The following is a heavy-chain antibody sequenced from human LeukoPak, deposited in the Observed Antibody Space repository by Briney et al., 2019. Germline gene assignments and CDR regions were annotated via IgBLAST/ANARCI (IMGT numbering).Heavy chain of an antibody. V-gene: IGHV3-33*01. CDR2: IWYDGSNK. CDR3: ARDSQVAVAGMPFGP. CDR1: GFTFSSYG. Sequence: PGGSLRLSCAASGFTFSSYGMHWVRQAPGKGLEWVAVIWYDGSNKYYADSVKGRFTISRDNSKNTLYLQMNSLRAEDTAVYYCARDSQVAVAGMPFGPWGQGTLVTVSS. D-gene: IGHD6-19*01. J-gene: IGHJ5*02.